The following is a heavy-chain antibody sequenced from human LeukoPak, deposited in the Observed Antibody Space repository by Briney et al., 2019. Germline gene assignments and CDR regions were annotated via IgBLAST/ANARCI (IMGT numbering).Heavy chain of an antibody. CDR1: GGTFSSYA. Sequence: SVKVSCKASGGTFSSYAISWVRQAPGQGLEWMGGIIPIFGTANYAQKFQGRVTITADESTSTAYMELSSLRSEDTAVYYCASSGDPPAAVYYGMDVWGQGTTVTVS. D-gene: IGHD6-25*01. J-gene: IGHJ6*02. CDR2: IIPIFGTA. CDR3: ASSGDPPAAVYYGMDV. V-gene: IGHV1-69*01.